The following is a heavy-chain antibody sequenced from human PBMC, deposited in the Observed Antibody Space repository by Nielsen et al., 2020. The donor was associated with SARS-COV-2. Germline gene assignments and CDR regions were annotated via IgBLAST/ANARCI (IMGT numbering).Heavy chain of an antibody. Sequence: ASVKVSCKASGGTFSSYAISWVRQAPGQGLEWMGWMNPNSGNTGYAQKFQGRVTMTRNTSISTAYMELSSLRSEDTAVYYCARRVVVPAAMVFDPWGQGTLVTVSS. V-gene: IGHV1-8*02. D-gene: IGHD2-2*01. CDR1: GGTFSSYA. J-gene: IGHJ5*02. CDR2: MNPNSGNT. CDR3: ARRVVVPAAMVFDP.